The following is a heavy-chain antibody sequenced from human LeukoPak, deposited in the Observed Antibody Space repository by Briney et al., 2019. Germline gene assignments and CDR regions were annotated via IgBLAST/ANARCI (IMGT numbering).Heavy chain of an antibody. CDR2: IYSTGST. V-gene: IGHV4-4*07. J-gene: IGHJ4*02. D-gene: IGHD6-13*01. Sequence: SETLSLTCTVSGGSISSCYWSWIRQPAGKGLEWIGRIYSTGSTNYNPSLKSRVTMSVDTSKNQFSLRLRSVTAADTAVYYCARQIASAGTAGFDFWGQGALVTVSS. CDR3: ARQIASAGTAGFDF. CDR1: GGSISSCY.